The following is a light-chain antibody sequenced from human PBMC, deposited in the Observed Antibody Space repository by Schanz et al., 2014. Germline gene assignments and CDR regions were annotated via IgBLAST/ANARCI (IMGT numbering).Light chain of an antibody. V-gene: IGLV2-14*03. CDR3: SSCTSSDTPWV. CDR1: SSDVGGYNY. J-gene: IGLJ3*02. Sequence: QSVLTQPASVSGSPGQSITISCTGTSSDVGGYNYVSWYQQHPGKGPKVLIYDVSDRPSGVSNHFSGSKSGNTASLTISGLRTEDEADYYCSSCTSSDTPWVFGGGTKLTVL. CDR2: DVS.